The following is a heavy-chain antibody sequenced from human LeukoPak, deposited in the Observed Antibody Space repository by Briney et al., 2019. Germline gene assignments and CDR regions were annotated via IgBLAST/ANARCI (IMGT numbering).Heavy chain of an antibody. Sequence: PSETLSLTCTVSGGSISSYYWSWIRQPPGKGLEWIGYIYYSGSTSYNPSLKSRVTISVDTSKNQFSLKLSSVTAADTAVYYCARQTDSSSWPIDYWGQGTLVTVSS. V-gene: IGHV4-59*01. D-gene: IGHD6-13*01. CDR1: GGSISSYY. CDR3: ARQTDSSSWPIDY. CDR2: IYYSGST. J-gene: IGHJ4*02.